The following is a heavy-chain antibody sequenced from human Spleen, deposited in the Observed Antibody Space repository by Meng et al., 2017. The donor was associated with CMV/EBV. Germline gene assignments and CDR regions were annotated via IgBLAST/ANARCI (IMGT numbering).Heavy chain of an antibody. CDR2: IKSKTDGGTT. CDR3: TTDTLGYCSGGSCWGGTYNWFDP. V-gene: IGHV3-15*01. J-gene: IGHJ5*02. Sequence: WVRQAPGKGLEWVGRIKSKTDGGTTDYAAPVKGRFTISRDDSKNTLYLQMNSLKTEDTAVYYCTTDTLGYCSGGSCWGGTYNWFDPWGQGTLVTVSS. D-gene: IGHD2-15*01.